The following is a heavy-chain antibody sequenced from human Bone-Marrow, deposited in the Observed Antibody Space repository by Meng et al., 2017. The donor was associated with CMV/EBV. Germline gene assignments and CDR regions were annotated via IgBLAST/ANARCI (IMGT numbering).Heavy chain of an antibody. Sequence: SETLSLTCTVSGGSISSSSYYWGWIRQPPGKGLEWIGSIYYSGSTYYNPSLKSRATISVDTSKNQFSLKLSSVTAADTAVYYCARDRLAARNYYYYGMDVWGQGTTVTVSS. D-gene: IGHD6-6*01. CDR1: GGSISSSSYY. J-gene: IGHJ6*02. CDR2: IYYSGST. CDR3: ARDRLAARNYYYYGMDV. V-gene: IGHV4-39*07.